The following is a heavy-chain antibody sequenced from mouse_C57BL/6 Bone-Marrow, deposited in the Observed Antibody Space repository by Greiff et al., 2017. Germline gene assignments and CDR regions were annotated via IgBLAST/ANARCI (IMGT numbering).Heavy chain of an antibody. V-gene: IGHV1-69*01. CDR1: GYTFTSYW. D-gene: IGHD2-4*01. Sequence: QVQLQQPGAELVMPGASVKLFCKASGYTFTSYWMLWVKQRPGQGLEWIGEIDPSDSYTNYNQKFKGKSTLTVDKSSSTAYMQLSSLTSEDSAVYYCARDYPYAMDYWGQGTSVTVSS. J-gene: IGHJ4*01. CDR3: ARDYPYAMDY. CDR2: IDPSDSYT.